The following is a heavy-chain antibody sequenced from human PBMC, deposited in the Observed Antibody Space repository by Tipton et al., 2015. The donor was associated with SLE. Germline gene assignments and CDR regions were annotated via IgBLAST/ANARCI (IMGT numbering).Heavy chain of an antibody. J-gene: IGHJ4*02. CDR1: GGSMSSSGYY. D-gene: IGHD2-15*01. CDR2: IDYSGST. V-gene: IGHV4-39*07. Sequence: TLSLTCTVSGGSMSSSGYYWGWIRQPPRMGLEWIATIDYSGSTYYNPSLKSRVTISVDTSKNQFSLKLRSVTAADTAVYYCAGAWQGYCSGGTCYVLDYWGQGTLVTVSS. CDR3: AGAWQGYCSGGTCYVLDY.